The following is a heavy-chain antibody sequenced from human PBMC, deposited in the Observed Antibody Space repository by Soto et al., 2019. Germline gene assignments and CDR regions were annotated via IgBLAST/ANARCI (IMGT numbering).Heavy chain of an antibody. V-gene: IGHV2-5*02. D-gene: IGHD3-22*01. Sequence: SGPTLLNPTQTLTLTCTFSVFSLSTSGEGVGWIRQPPGKALEWLALIYWDDDKRYSPSLKSRLTITKDTSKNQVVLTMTNMDRVDTGTYYCAHSTSRHYDDTSGYPYDNFDIWGQGTLVSVSS. J-gene: IGHJ3*02. CDR3: AHSTSRHYDDTSGYPYDNFDI. CDR2: IYWDDDK. CDR1: VFSLSTSGEG.